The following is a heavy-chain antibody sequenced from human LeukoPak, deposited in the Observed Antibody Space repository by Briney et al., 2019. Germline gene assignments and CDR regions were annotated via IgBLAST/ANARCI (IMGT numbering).Heavy chain of an antibody. CDR3: ARNRADGSGTYYEKNALHFDA. J-gene: IGHJ4*02. D-gene: IGHD3-10*01. CDR2: INHSGST. Sequence: SETLSLTCAGYGWSFSGYYLSWIRPPPGKGLEWIGEINHSGSTNYITSRKRRVIMSVYTSKNQFSLKLSSVTAADTAVYYCARNRADGSGTYYEKNALHFDAGGQGTLVSVSS. CDR1: GWSFSGYY. V-gene: IGHV4-34*01.